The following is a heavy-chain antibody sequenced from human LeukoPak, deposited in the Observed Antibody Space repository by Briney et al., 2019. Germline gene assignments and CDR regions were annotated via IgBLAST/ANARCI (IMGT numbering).Heavy chain of an antibody. V-gene: IGHV1-24*01. J-gene: IGHJ4*02. Sequence: ASVKVSCKVSGYTLTELSMHWVRQAPGKGLEWTGGFDPEDGETIYAQKFQGRVTMTEDTSTDTAYMELSSLRSEDTAVYYCATAGIPKWELSNWGQGTLVTVSS. D-gene: IGHD1-26*01. CDR1: GYTLTELS. CDR3: ATAGIPKWELSN. CDR2: FDPEDGET.